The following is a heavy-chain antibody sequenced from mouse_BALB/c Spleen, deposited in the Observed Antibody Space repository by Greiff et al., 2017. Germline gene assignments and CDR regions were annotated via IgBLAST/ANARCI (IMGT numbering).Heavy chain of an antibody. Sequence: EVHLVESGGGLVQPGGSLRLSCATSGFTFTDYYMSWVRQPPGKALEWLGFIRNKANGYTTEYSASVKGRFTISRDNSQSILYLQMNTLRAEDSATYYCARKEKGGFAYWGQGTLVTVSA. CDR2: IRNKANGYTT. J-gene: IGHJ3*01. CDR1: GFTFTDYY. V-gene: IGHV7-3*02. CDR3: ARKEKGGFAY.